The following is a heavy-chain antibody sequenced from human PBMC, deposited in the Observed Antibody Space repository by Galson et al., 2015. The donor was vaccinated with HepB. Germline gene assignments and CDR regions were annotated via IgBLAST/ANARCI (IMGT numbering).Heavy chain of an antibody. Sequence: SLRLSCAASGFTFSSYGMHWVRQAPGKGLEWVAVISYDGSNKHYADSVKGRFTISRDNSKNTLYLQMNSLRAEDTAVYYCAKAPSYYYYGMDVWGQGTTVTVSS. CDR2: ISYDGSNK. CDR1: GFTFSSYG. CDR3: AKAPSYYYYGMDV. V-gene: IGHV3-30*18. J-gene: IGHJ6*02.